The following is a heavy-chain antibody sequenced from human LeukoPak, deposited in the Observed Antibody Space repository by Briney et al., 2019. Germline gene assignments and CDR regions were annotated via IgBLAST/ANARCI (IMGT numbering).Heavy chain of an antibody. D-gene: IGHD4-17*01. CDR3: ARGDGDYGGNDY. Sequence: ASVKVSCKASGYSFTGYYMHWVRQAPGQGFEWMGWINPNTGGTHYAQNFQGRVTMTRDTSISTAYMAFSRLKSDDTAVYFCARGDGDYGGNDYWGHGTLVTVSS. CDR1: GYSFTGYY. V-gene: IGHV1-2*02. CDR2: INPNTGGT. J-gene: IGHJ4*01.